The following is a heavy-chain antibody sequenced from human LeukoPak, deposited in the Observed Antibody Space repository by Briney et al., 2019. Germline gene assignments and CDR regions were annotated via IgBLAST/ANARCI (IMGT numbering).Heavy chain of an antibody. CDR2: ISYDGSNK. CDR1: GFTFSSYG. J-gene: IGHJ6*03. D-gene: IGHD2-15*01. CDR3: ARDQDRLTQRGYYYYYMDV. V-gene: IGHV3-30*03. Sequence: GRSLRLSCAASGFTFSSYGMHWVRQAPGKGLEWVAVISYDGSNKYYADSVKGRFTISRDNSKNTLYLQMNSLRAEDTAVYYCARDQDRLTQRGYYYYYMDVWGKGTTVTVSS.